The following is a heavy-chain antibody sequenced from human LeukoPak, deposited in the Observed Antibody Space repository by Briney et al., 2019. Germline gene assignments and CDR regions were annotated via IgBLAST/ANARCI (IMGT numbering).Heavy chain of an antibody. CDR1: GFTFSSYS. V-gene: IGHV3-21*01. CDR3: ARFWCGGDCSVYYYGMDV. J-gene: IGHJ6*02. CDR2: ISSSSSSYI. Sequence: SGGSLRLSCAASGFTFSSYSMNWVRQAPGKGLEWVSSISSSSSSYIYYADSVKGRFTISRDNAKNSLYLQMNSLRAEDTAVYYCARFWCGGDCSVYYYGMDVWGQGTTVTVSS. D-gene: IGHD2-21*02.